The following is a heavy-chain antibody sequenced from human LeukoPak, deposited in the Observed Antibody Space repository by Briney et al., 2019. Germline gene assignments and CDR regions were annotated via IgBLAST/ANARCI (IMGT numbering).Heavy chain of an antibody. D-gene: IGHD5-12*01. J-gene: IGHJ4*02. Sequence: QTGGSLRLSCAVSGFTFSSYGMHWVRRAPGKGLEWVAVISFDGSNKYYADSVKGRFTISRDNSKNTLYLQMNSLRAEDTAVYYCAIIGYEDYFDYWGQGTLVTVSS. CDR3: AIIGYEDYFDY. CDR2: ISFDGSNK. V-gene: IGHV3-30*03. CDR1: GFTFSSYG.